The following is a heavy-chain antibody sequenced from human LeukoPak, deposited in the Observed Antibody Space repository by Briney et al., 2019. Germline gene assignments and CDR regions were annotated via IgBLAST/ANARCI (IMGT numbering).Heavy chain of an antibody. Sequence: SETLSLTCAVYGGSFSGYYWSWIRQPPGKGLEWIGEINHSGSTNYNPSLKSRVTISVDTSKNQFSPKLSSVTAADTAVYYCARQGGRGYSYGPRAEYFQHWGQGTLVTVSS. CDR1: GGSFSGYY. CDR3: ARQGGRGYSYGPRAEYFQH. V-gene: IGHV4-34*01. D-gene: IGHD5-18*01. J-gene: IGHJ1*01. CDR2: INHSGST.